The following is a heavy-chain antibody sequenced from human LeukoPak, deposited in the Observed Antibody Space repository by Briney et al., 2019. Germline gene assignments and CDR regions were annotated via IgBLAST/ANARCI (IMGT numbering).Heavy chain of an antibody. J-gene: IGHJ6*02. D-gene: IGHD3-10*01. V-gene: IGHV4-59*01. Sequence: SETLSLTCTVSGGSISSYYWSWIRQPPGKGLEWIGYIYYSGSTNYNPSLKSRVTISVDTSKNQFSLKLSSVTAADTAVYYCARAGCGSGSYYSIYYYGMDVWGQGTTVTVSS. CDR3: ARAGCGSGSYYSIYYYGMDV. CDR2: IYYSGST. CDR1: GGSISSYY.